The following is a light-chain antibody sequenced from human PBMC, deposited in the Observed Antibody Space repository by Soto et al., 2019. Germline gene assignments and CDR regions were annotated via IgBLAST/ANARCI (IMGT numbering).Light chain of an antibody. CDR3: QQYSDWPCT. CDR1: QSVNSN. V-gene: IGKV3-15*01. J-gene: IGKJ2*02. Sequence: EVVMTQSPATLSVSPGERATLSCRASQSVNSNLAWYQQKPGQAPRLLISGSSTRATGVPARFSGSGSGTEFTLTINSLQSEDFAVYYCQQYSDWPCTFGQGTKLEIK. CDR2: GSS.